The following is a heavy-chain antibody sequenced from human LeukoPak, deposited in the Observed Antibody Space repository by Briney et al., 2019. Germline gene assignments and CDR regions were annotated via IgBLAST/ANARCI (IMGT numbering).Heavy chain of an antibody. J-gene: IGHJ4*02. V-gene: IGHV3-7*01. CDR1: GFTLSTYW. D-gene: IGHD3-22*01. CDR2: IKQDGSEK. CDR3: ARDAPYYYDSTPGY. Sequence: GGSLRLSCATSGFTLSTYWMSWVRQAPGKGLEWVANIKQDGSEKYYVDSVKGRFTISRDNAKNSLYLQMNSLRAEDTAVYYCARDAPYYYDSTPGYWGQGTLVTVSS.